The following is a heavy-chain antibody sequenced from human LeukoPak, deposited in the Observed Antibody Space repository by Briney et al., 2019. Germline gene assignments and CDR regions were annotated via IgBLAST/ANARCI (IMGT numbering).Heavy chain of an antibody. V-gene: IGHV3-23*01. CDR3: AKDVSAMNYYYYGMDV. J-gene: IGHJ6*02. CDR2: ISGSGGST. D-gene: IGHD2-2*01. Sequence: PGESLRLSCAASGFTFSSYAMSWVRQAPGKGLEWVSAISGSGGSTYYADSVKGRFTISRDNSKNTLYLQMNSLRAEDTAVYYCAKDVSAMNYYYYGMDVWGQGTTVTVSS. CDR1: GFTFSSYA.